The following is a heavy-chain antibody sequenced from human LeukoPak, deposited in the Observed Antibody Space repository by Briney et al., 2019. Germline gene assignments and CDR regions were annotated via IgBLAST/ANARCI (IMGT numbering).Heavy chain of an antibody. D-gene: IGHD3-3*01. V-gene: IGHV3-30*04. J-gene: IGHJ4*02. CDR2: ISYDGNSK. CDR3: ARVSAYYDFWSAYLNY. CDR1: GFTFSNYA. Sequence: GGSLRLSCAASGFTFSNYAMHWVRQAPGKGLEWVAVISYDGNSKYYEDSAKGRFTISRDNSKNTLYLQMNSLRAEDTAVYYCARVSAYYDFWSAYLNYWGQGTLVTVSS.